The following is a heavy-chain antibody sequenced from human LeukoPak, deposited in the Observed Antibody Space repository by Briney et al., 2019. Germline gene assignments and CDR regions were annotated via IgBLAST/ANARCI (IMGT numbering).Heavy chain of an antibody. Sequence: SETLSLTCTGSGGSISSGDYYWSWIRQPPGKGLEWIGYIYYSGSTYYNPSLKSRVTISVDTSKNQFSLKLSSVTAADTAVYYCARDLCSSTSCYSPHGYYMDVWGKGTTVTVSS. J-gene: IGHJ6*03. D-gene: IGHD2-2*01. CDR2: IYYSGST. V-gene: IGHV4-30-4*08. CDR1: GGSISSGDYY. CDR3: ARDLCSSTSCYSPHGYYMDV.